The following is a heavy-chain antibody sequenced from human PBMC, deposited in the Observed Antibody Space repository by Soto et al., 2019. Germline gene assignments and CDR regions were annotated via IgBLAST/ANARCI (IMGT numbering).Heavy chain of an antibody. CDR1: GGSSTSYY. CDR2: IHTSGSS. J-gene: IGHJ4*02. Sequence: QVQLQESGPGLVKPSETLSLTCTVSGGSSTSYYWTWIRQPAGKGLEWIGRIHTSGSSNYNPSLKSRVTMSVDTSKNQFSLKLTSVTAADTAVYYCAGAKDLSPSEWGQGTLVTVSS. V-gene: IGHV4-4*07. CDR3: AGAKDLSPSE.